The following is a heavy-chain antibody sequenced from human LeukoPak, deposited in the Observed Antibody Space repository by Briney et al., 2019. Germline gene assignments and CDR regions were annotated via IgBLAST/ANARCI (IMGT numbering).Heavy chain of an antibody. V-gene: IGHV1-58*02. CDR1: GFTFTSSA. D-gene: IGHD3-3*01. CDR3: ARATQEWLLYPYYYYYYMDV. CDR2: IVVGSGNT. J-gene: IGHJ6*03. Sequence: ASVKVSCKASGFTFTSSAMQWVRQARGQRLEWIGWIVVGSGNTNYAQKFQERVTITRDMSTSTAYMELSSLRSEDTAVYYCARATQEWLLYPYYYYYYMDVWGKGTTVTVSS.